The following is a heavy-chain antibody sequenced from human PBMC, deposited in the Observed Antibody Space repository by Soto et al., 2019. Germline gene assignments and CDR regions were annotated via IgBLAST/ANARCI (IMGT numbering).Heavy chain of an antibody. D-gene: IGHD3-10*02. J-gene: IGHJ5*01. CDR2: IFYSGST. V-gene: IGHV4-59*01. Sequence: QVQLQESGPGLVKPSETLSLTCTVSGGSISSYYWSWIRQPPGKGLEWIGFIFYSGSTSYNPSVKSRVSISIDASEDQFSLKLTSVTAADTAVYYCASMIGDPVLSFDSWGQGTLVAVSS. CDR3: ASMIGDPVLSFDS. CDR1: GGSISSYY.